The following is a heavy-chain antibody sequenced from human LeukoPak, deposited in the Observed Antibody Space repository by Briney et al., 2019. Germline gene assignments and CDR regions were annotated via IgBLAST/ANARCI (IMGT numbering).Heavy chain of an antibody. CDR3: ARGCPYYYGMDV. Sequence: GGSLRLSCAASGFTVSSNYMSWVRQAPGKGLEWVSVIYSGGSTYYADSVKGRFTISRDNSKNTLYLQMNSLRAEDTAVYYYARGCPYYYGMDVWGQGTTVTVSS. CDR1: GFTVSSNY. CDR2: IYSGGST. J-gene: IGHJ6*02. V-gene: IGHV3-53*01.